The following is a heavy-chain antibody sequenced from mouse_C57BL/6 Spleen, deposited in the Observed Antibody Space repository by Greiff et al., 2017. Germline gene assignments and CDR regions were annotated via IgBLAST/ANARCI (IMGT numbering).Heavy chain of an antibody. CDR1: GYTFTSYW. D-gene: IGHD2-4*01. Sequence: VQLQQPGAELVMPGASVKLSCKASGYTFTSYWMHWVKQRPGQGLEWIGEIDPSDSYTNYNQKFKGKSTLTVDKSSSTAYMQLSSLTSEDSAVYYCARKGVYYDYDVGAMDYWGQGTSVTVSS. CDR3: ARKGVYYDYDVGAMDY. V-gene: IGHV1-69*01. CDR2: IDPSDSYT. J-gene: IGHJ4*01.